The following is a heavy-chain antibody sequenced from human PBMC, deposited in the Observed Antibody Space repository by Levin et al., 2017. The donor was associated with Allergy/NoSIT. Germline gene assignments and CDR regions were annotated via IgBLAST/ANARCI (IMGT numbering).Heavy chain of an antibody. CDR3: ARGHNWNYRRRGYSGYGGGNWFDP. Sequence: PSETLSLTCAVYGGSFSGYYWSWIRQPPGKGLEWIGEINHSGSTNYNPSLKSRVTISVDTSKNQFSLKLSSVTAADTAVYYCARGHNWNYRRRGYSGYGGGNWFDPWGQGTLVTVSS. CDR1: GGSFSGYY. J-gene: IGHJ5*02. CDR2: INHSGST. D-gene: IGHD5-12*01. V-gene: IGHV4-34*01.